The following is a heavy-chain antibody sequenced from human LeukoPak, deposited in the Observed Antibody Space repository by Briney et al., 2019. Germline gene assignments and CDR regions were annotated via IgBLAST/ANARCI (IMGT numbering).Heavy chain of an antibody. D-gene: IGHD3-22*01. CDR2: IYYSGST. Sequence: SETLSLTCTVSGGSISSYYWSWIRQPPGKGLEWIGYIYYSGSTNYNPSLKSRVTISVDTSKNQFSLKLSSATAADTAVYYCARDDYYDSSGYYYWGQGTLVTVSS. CDR1: GGSISSYY. CDR3: ARDDYYDSSGYYY. J-gene: IGHJ4*02. V-gene: IGHV4-59*01.